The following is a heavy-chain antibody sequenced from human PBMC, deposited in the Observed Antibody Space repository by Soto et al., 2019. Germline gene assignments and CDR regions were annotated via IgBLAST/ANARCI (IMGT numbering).Heavy chain of an antibody. V-gene: IGHV3-48*02. CDR1: GFTFSSYS. CDR3: ARPRRGAPGRVVDY. D-gene: IGHD3-10*01. CDR2: ISSSSSTI. Sequence: EVQLVESGGGLVQPGGSLRLSCAASGFTFSSYSMNWVRQAPGKGLEWVSYISSSSSTIYYADSVKGRFTISRDNAKNSLYLQMNSLRDEDTAVYYCARPRRGAPGRVVDYWGQGTLVTVSS. J-gene: IGHJ4*02.